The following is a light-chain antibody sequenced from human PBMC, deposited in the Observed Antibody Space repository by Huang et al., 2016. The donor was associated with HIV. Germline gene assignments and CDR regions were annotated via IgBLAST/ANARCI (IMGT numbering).Light chain of an antibody. CDR2: LCS. J-gene: IGKJ2*01. CDR1: QSLLYSNGYNY. CDR3: MQALQTPT. Sequence: DIVMTQSPLSLPVTPGEPASISCMSSQSLLYSNGYNYLDWYLQKPGQSPQLLIYLCSNRASGVPDRFSASGSGTDFTLKISRVEAEDVGVYYCMQALQTPTFGQGTKLEIK. V-gene: IGKV2-28*01.